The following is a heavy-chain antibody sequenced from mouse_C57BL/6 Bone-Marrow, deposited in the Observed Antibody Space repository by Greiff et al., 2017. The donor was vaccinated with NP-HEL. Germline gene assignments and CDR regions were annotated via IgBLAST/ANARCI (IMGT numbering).Heavy chain of an antibody. CDR2: IYPRSGNT. Sequence: QVQLKESGAELARPGASVKLSCKASGYTFTSYGISWVKQRTGQGLEWIGEIYPRSGNTYYNEKFKGKATLTADKSSSTAYMELRSLTSEDSAVYFCARWGHYYGSSSMDYWGQGTTVTVSS. CDR3: ARWGHYYGSSSMDY. J-gene: IGHJ4*01. V-gene: IGHV1-81*01. D-gene: IGHD1-1*01. CDR1: GYTFTSYG.